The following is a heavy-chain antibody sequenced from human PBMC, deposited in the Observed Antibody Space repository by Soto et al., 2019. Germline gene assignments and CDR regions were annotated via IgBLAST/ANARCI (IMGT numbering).Heavy chain of an antibody. V-gene: IGHV4-59*01. CDR1: VDSMRTYY. D-gene: IGHD1-1*01. Sequence: QVQLQESGPGLVKPSETLSLTCSVSVDSMRTYYWNWIRQPPGGGLGWIGHIYYSGSTNYNPSLQSRVTMSVDTSKNHFSLKLSSVTAADTAVYYCARAGTSTWYFDLWGRGTLVIVSS. J-gene: IGHJ2*01. CDR3: ARAGTSTWYFDL. CDR2: IYYSGST.